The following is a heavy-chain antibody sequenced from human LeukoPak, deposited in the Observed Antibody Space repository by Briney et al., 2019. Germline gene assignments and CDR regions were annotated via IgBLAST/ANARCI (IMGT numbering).Heavy chain of an antibody. CDR3: ARDQATVVTPGDYYYYMDV. D-gene: IGHD4-23*01. V-gene: IGHV3-48*01. CDR1: GFTFSSYS. Sequence: GGSLRLSSAASGFTFSSYSMNWVRQAPGKGLEWVSYISSSSSTIYYADSVKGRFTISRDNAKNSLYLQMNSLRAEDTAVYYCARDQATVVTPGDYYYYMDVWGKGTTVTVSS. J-gene: IGHJ6*03. CDR2: ISSSSSTI.